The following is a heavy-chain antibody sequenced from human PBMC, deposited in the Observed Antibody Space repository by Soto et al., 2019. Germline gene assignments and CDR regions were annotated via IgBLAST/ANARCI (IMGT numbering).Heavy chain of an antibody. CDR1: GFTFSGSS. CDR3: ISHSPEDMIRT. V-gene: IGHV3-73*01. CDR2: IRNKANSYAT. J-gene: IGHJ4*02. D-gene: IGHD2-15*01. Sequence: QTGGSLRLSCVASGFTFSGSSVHWVRQASGKGLEWVGRIRNKANSYATAYAASVRGRFTISRDDSKNTAFLQMNSLNTEDTAVYYCISHSPEDMIRTWGQGTLVTVSS.